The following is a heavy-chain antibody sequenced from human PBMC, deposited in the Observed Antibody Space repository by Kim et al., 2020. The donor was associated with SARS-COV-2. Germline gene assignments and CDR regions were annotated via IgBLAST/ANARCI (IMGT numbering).Heavy chain of an antibody. CDR3: ARENIVTTPGTFDI. V-gene: IGHV3-74*01. Sequence: DSLKGRFTISGDQPKKTLYRQMSSRRAEDTAVYYCARENIVTTPGTFDIWGQGTLVTVSS. D-gene: IGHD5-12*01. J-gene: IGHJ3*02.